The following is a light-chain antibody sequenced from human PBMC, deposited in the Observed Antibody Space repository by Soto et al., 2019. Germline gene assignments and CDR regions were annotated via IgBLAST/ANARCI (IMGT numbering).Light chain of an antibody. CDR3: ISYACSNNFLV. Sequence: QSALTQPPSASGSPGQSVTISCTGTSSDVGGYNYVSWYQQHPGKAPKLMIYEVSKRPSGVPDRFSGSKSGNTASLTVSGLQAEDVADYYCISYACSNNFLVFGGGTKLTVL. J-gene: IGLJ2*01. CDR2: EVS. CDR1: SSDVGGYNY. V-gene: IGLV2-8*01.